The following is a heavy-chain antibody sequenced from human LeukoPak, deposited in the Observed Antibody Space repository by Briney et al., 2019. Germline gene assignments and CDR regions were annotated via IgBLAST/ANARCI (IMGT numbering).Heavy chain of an antibody. Sequence: ASVKVSCKVSGYTLTELSMHWVRQAPGKGLEWMGGFDPEDGETIYAQKFQGRVTMTEDTSTDTAYMELSSLRSEDTAVYYCATGSRYYDILTGYASYYFDYWGQGTLVTASS. V-gene: IGHV1-24*01. D-gene: IGHD3-9*01. J-gene: IGHJ4*02. CDR1: GYTLTELS. CDR3: ATGSRYYDILTGYASYYFDY. CDR2: FDPEDGET.